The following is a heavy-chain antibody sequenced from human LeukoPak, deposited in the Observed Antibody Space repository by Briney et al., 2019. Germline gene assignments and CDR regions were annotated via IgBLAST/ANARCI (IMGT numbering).Heavy chain of an antibody. CDR1: GFTFDDYA. V-gene: IGHV3-9*01. CDR3: AKSSHYGDLIPALDY. CDR2: ITWNSGSI. D-gene: IGHD4-17*01. J-gene: IGHJ4*02. Sequence: GGSLRLSCAASGFTFDDYAMHWVRQAPGKGLEWISGITWNSGSIDYADSVKGGFTISRDNAKNSLYLQMNSLRAEDTALYYCAKSSHYGDLIPALDYWGQGTLVTVSS.